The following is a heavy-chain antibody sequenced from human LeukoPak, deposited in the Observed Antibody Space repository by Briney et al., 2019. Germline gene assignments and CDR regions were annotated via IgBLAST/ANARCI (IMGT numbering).Heavy chain of an antibody. CDR3: ARELELFSPMDV. D-gene: IGHD1-26*01. J-gene: IGHJ6*02. CDR1: GFTFSDYY. V-gene: IGHV3-11*01. Sequence: GGSLRLSCAASGFTFSDYYMSWLRQAPGKGLEWVSYISSSGSTIYYADSVKGRFTISRDNAKNSLYLQMNSLRAEDTAVYYCARELELFSPMDVWGQGTTVTVSS. CDR2: ISSSGSTI.